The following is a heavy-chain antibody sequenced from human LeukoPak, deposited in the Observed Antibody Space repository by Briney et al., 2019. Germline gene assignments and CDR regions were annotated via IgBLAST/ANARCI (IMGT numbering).Heavy chain of an antibody. J-gene: IGHJ5*02. Sequence: SETLSLTCTVSGGSISSYYGSWIRQPAGKGLEWIGRIYTSGSTNYNPSLKSRVTMSVDTSKNQFSLKLSSVTAADTAVYYCARVGHIAVAGTYNWFDPWGQGTLVTASS. D-gene: IGHD6-19*01. CDR2: IYTSGST. CDR1: GGSISSYY. CDR3: ARVGHIAVAGTYNWFDP. V-gene: IGHV4-4*07.